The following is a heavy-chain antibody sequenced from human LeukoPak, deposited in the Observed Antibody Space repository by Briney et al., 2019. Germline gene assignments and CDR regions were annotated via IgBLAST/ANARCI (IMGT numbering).Heavy chain of an antibody. CDR2: NSGGST. V-gene: IGHV3-23*01. CDR3: TSTLGY. Sequence: GGSLRLSCAASGFTFSSYAMNWVRQAPGKGLEWVSSNSGGSTYYADSVKGRFTISRDNSKNTLYLQMNSLRTEDTAVYYCTSTLGYWGQGALVTVSS. CDR1: GFTFSSYA. J-gene: IGHJ4*02.